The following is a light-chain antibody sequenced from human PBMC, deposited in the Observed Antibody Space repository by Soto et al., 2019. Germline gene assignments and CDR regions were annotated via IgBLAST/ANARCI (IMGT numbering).Light chain of an antibody. Sequence: DIQMTQSPSSLSASVGDRVTITCRASQSIGNSANWYQQKPGKAPKLLISAASRLQSGVPSRFIGSGSGTDFTLTITTLQSEDFASYYCQQGYSTPADTFGQGTKLEIK. V-gene: IGKV1-39*01. CDR1: QSIGNS. CDR3: QQGYSTPADT. J-gene: IGKJ2*01. CDR2: AAS.